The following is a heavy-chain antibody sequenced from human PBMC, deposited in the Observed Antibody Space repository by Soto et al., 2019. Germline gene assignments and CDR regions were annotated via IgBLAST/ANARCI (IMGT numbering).Heavy chain of an antibody. Sequence: PSETLSLTCAVYGGSFRGYYWSWIRQPPGKGLEWIGEINHSGSTNYNPSLKSRVTISVDTSKNQFSLKLSSVTAADTAVYYCARGKGSDYNSYYYYYYMDVWGKGTTVTVSS. CDR3: ARGKGSDYNSYYYYYYMDV. V-gene: IGHV4-34*01. J-gene: IGHJ6*03. D-gene: IGHD2-21*02. CDR1: GGSFRGYY. CDR2: INHSGST.